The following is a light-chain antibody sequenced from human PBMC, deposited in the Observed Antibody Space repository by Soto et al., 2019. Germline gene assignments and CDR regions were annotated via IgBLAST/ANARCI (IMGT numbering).Light chain of an antibody. CDR3: QSYDSSLSGVV. V-gene: IGLV1-40*01. CDR2: GNS. CDR1: SSNIGAGYD. J-gene: IGLJ2*01. Sequence: QSVLTQPPSVSGAPGQRVTISCTGSSSNIGAGYDVYWYQQLPGTAPKLLIYGNSNRLSGVPDRFSGSKSGTSASLAITGLQAEDEADYYCQSYDSSLSGVVFGGGTKLTVL.